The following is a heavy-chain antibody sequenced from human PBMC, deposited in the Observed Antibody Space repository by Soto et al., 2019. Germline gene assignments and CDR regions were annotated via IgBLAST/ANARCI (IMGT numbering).Heavy chain of an antibody. CDR2: IYSSGST. Sequence: SETLSLTCTVTGGATGGYYWTWIRQSDGEGLEWIGRIYSSGSTNYNPSLKSRVTISLDTSMNYFSLRLSSVTAADTAVYYCARGQRFSDWFDPWGQGTLVTVSS. CDR1: GGATGGYY. CDR3: ARGQRFSDWFDP. J-gene: IGHJ5*02. V-gene: IGHV4-4*07. D-gene: IGHD3-3*01.